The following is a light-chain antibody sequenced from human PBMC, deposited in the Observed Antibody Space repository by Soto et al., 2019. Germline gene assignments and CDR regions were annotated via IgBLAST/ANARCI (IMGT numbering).Light chain of an antibody. V-gene: IGLV2-14*03. CDR1: SNDVGGFNY. J-gene: IGLJ1*01. CDR2: DVT. Sequence: QSALTQPASVSGSPGQSITISCTGTSNDVGGFNYVSWYQQLPGKAPKLVIYDVTHRTSGVSDRFSGSRSGNTASLTISGLQAEDEADYYSTSFTSGSTPYVLGTGTKLTVL. CDR3: TSFTSGSTPYV.